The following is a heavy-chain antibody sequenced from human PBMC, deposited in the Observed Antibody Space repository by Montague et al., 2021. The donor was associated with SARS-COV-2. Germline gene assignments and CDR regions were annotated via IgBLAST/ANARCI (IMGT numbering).Heavy chain of an antibody. CDR2: IWYDGSNQ. V-gene: IGHV3-33*08. J-gene: IGHJ6*02. Sequence: SLRLSCAASGFTFSSYDMHWVRQAPGKGLEWVAVIWYDGSNQYYXDSVKGRFTISRDNSKNTLYLQMNSLRAEDTAVYYCAREDSAPRWFGEYNRYGMDVWGQGTTVTVSS. CDR3: AREDSAPRWFGEYNRYGMDV. CDR1: GFTFSSYD. D-gene: IGHD3-10*01.